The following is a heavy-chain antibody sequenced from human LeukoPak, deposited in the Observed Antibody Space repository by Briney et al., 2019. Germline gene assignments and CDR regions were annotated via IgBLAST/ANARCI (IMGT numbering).Heavy chain of an antibody. CDR3: ARPLNSYYYMDV. CDR1: GGSINNGPYY. CDR2: VYYSGST. J-gene: IGHJ6*03. V-gene: IGHV4-39*01. Sequence: PSETLSLTCTVSGGSINNGPYYWAWIRQPPGKGLERLASVYYSGSTYFNPSLVSRVTISVDTSKNQLSLKLSSVAAADAAVYFCARPLNSYYYMDVWGKGTTVTVSS.